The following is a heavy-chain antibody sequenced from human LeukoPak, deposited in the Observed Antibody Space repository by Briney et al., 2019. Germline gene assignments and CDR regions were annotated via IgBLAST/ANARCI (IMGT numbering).Heavy chain of an antibody. CDR1: GFTFSRYS. J-gene: IGHJ4*02. CDR3: AKDRTSWYYFDY. CDR2: ISSRSSYI. V-gene: IGHV3-21*01. Sequence: GGSLRLSCAASGFTFSRYSMNWVRQAPGKGLEWVSSISSRSSYIYYADSVKGRFTISRDNSKNTLYLQMNSLRAEDTAVYYCAKDRTSWYYFDYWGQGTLVTVSS.